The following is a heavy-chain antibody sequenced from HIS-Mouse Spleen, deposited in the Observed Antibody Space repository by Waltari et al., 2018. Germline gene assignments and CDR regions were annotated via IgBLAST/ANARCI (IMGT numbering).Heavy chain of an antibody. CDR3: AKDGYDYVWGSYRYTSWFDP. Sequence: EVQLVESGGGLVQPGRSLRLSCAASGFTFDDYAMNWCREAPGTGLEWVSGISWNSGSIGYADSVKGRFTISRDNAKNSLYLQMNSLRAEDTALYYCAKDGYDYVWGSYRYTSWFDPWGQGTLVTVSS. CDR2: ISWNSGSI. CDR1: GFTFDDYA. D-gene: IGHD3-16*02. J-gene: IGHJ5*02. V-gene: IGHV3-9*01.